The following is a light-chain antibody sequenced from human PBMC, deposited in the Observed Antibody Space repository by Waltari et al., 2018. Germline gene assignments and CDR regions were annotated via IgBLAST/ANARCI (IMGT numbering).Light chain of an antibody. V-gene: IGKV3-11*01. CDR3: QQRSNWPRT. CDR1: QNIGSY. Sequence: EIVLTQSPATLSLSPGERATLSCRASQNIGSYLGWYQQKPGQPPRVLIYDASTRATGIPARFSGSGSGADFALTISNLEPDDFAVYYCQQRSNWPRTFGQGTKLEIK. J-gene: IGKJ2*01. CDR2: DAS.